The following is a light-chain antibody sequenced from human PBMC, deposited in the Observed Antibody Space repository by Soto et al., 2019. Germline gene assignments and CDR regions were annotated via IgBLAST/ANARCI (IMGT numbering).Light chain of an antibody. J-gene: IGLJ1*01. CDR3: LLYYGGVYV. CDR2: SIS. CDR1: TGAVTSDHY. V-gene: IGLV7-43*01. Sequence: QAVVTQEPSLTVSPGGTVTLTCTSSTGAVTSDHYPNWFQQKPGQAPRSLIYSISNRHSWTPARFPGSLLGAKAALTLSGVQPEDEAEYYCLLYYGGVYVFGTGTKLTVL.